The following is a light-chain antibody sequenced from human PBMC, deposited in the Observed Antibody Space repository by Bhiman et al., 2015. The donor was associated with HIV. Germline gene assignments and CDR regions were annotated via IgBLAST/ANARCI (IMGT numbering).Light chain of an antibody. Sequence: QSALTQPASVSGSPGQSITISCTGTSSDVGGYNYVSWYQHHPGKAPKLMIYDVSKRSSGVSNRFSGSKSGNTASLTISGLQAEDEADYYCTSYISGTAHVLFGGGTHLTVL. CDR1: SSDVGGYNY. CDR2: DVS. V-gene: IGLV2-14*03. CDR3: TSYISGTAHVL. J-gene: IGLJ2*01.